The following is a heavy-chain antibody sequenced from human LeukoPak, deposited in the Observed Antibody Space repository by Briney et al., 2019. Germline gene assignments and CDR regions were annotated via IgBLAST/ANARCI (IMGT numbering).Heavy chain of an antibody. V-gene: IGHV5-51*01. CDR3: ARRDSSGYYGGRDY. CDR1: GYSFSRYW. J-gene: IGHJ4*02. D-gene: IGHD3-22*01. CDR2: IYPDDSDT. Sequence: GESLKISCKGSGYSFSRYWIGWVRQMPGKGLEWVGIIYPDDSDTRYSPSFQGQVTISADKSISTAYLQWSSLKASDTAMYYCARRDSSGYYGGRDYWGQGTLVTVSS.